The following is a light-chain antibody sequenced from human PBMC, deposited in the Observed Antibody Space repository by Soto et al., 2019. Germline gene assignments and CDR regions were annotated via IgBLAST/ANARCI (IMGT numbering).Light chain of an antibody. CDR1: QSVSGN. CDR3: QQSNRWPHT. J-gene: IGKJ2*01. Sequence: EIVMTQSPATLSVSPGERATLSCRASQSVSGNLAWYQQKPDQAPRLLFYGASTKATGIPARFSGTGSGTYCLLTISRLQAEDLADSFCQQSNRWPHTFGQGTKLEIK. V-gene: IGKV3-15*01. CDR2: GAS.